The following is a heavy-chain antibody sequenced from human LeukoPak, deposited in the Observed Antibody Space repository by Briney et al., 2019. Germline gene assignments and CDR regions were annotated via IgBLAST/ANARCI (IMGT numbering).Heavy chain of an antibody. CDR2: INPNSGGT. CDR1: GYPFTGYY. CDR3: ARSARTYSGSYYGY. V-gene: IGHV1-2*02. J-gene: IGHJ4*02. Sequence: GASVKVSCKASGYPFTGYYMHWVRQAPGQGLEWMGWINPNSGGTNYAQKFQGRVTMTRDTSISTAYMELSRLRSDDTAVYYCARSARTYSGSYYGYWGQGTLVTVSS. D-gene: IGHD1-26*01.